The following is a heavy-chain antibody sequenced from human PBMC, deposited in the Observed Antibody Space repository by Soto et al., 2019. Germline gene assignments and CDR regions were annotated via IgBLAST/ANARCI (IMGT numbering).Heavy chain of an antibody. CDR2: ISSDGNTQ. CDR1: GFTFSNSG. V-gene: IGHV3-30*03. Sequence: QVQLVESGGGVVQPGRSLRLSCAASGFTFSNSGMHWVRQAPGKGLEWVAVISSDGNTQFYADSVKGRFTISRDNSKNTRYLDMNSLRADDAAVYYWTGQLASGHWGQGTLGTVSS. D-gene: IGHD3-9*01. CDR3: TGQLASGH. J-gene: IGHJ1*01.